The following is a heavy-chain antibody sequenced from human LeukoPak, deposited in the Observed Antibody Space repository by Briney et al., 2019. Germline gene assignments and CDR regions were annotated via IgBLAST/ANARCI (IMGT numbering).Heavy chain of an antibody. CDR1: GYTFTGYY. V-gene: IGHV1-2*06. D-gene: IGHD6-13*01. J-gene: IGHJ4*02. CDR2: INPNSGGT. CDR3: ARVKGYSSSWAFRY. Sequence: ASVKVSCKASGYTFTGYYMHWGRQAPGQGLEWMGRINPNSGGTNYAQKFQGRVTMTRDTSISTAYMELSRLRSDDTAEYYCARVKGYSSSWAFRYWGQGTLVTVSS.